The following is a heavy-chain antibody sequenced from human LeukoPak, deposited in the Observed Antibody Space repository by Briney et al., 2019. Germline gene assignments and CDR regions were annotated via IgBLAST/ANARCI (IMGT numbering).Heavy chain of an antibody. D-gene: IGHD6-13*01. J-gene: IGHJ4*02. CDR1: GVTFSSYA. CDR3: AREVYSSTWFDL. Sequence: GGALRLSCAASGVTFSSYAMSWVRQAPGEGREWGSAISGSGGSTYYADSVKERFTISRDNSRNTLYLQMNSLRGDDTAAYYCAREVYSSTWFDLWGQGPLVTVSS. V-gene: IGHV3-23*01. CDR2: ISGSGGST.